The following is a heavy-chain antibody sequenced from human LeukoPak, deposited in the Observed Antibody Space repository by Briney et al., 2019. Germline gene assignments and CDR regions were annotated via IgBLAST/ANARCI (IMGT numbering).Heavy chain of an antibody. CDR2: ISDSGST. Sequence: KPSETLSLTCTVSGDSISSSYWSWIRQPPGKGLEWIGYISDSGSTSYNPSLKSRVTISVDTSKNQFSLRLSSVTAADTAVYYCARLLTVMYFDNWGQGTLVTVSS. V-gene: IGHV4-59*08. D-gene: IGHD4-17*01. CDR1: GDSISSSY. J-gene: IGHJ4*02. CDR3: ARLLTVMYFDN.